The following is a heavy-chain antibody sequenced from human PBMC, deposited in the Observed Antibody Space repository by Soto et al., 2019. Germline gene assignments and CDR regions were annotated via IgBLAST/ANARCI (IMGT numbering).Heavy chain of an antibody. Sequence: SETLSLTCTVSGGSISSSSYYWGWIRQPPGKGLEWIGSIYYSGSTYYNPSLKSRVTISVDTSKNQFSLKLSSVTAADTAVYYCARGILNWFDPWGQGTLVTSPQ. CDR3: ARGILNWFDP. J-gene: IGHJ5*02. V-gene: IGHV4-39*01. CDR2: IYYSGST. CDR1: GGSISSSSYY.